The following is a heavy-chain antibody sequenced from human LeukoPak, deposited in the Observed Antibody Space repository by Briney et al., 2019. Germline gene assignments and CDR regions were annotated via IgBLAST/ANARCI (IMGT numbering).Heavy chain of an antibody. Sequence: ASVKVSCKASGYTFTSYYMHWVRQAPGQGLEWMGIINPSGGSTSYAQKFQGRVTMTRDMFTSTVYMELSSLRSEDTAVYYCARSPGDGYNLDYWGQGTLVTVSS. CDR1: GYTFTSYY. CDR2: INPSGGST. J-gene: IGHJ4*02. CDR3: ARSPGDGYNLDY. V-gene: IGHV1-46*01. D-gene: IGHD5-24*01.